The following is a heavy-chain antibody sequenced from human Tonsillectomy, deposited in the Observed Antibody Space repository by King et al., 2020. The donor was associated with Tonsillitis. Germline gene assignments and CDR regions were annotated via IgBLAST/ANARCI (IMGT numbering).Heavy chain of an antibody. CDR2: IIPIFGTG. V-gene: IGHV1-69*01. D-gene: IGHD3-10*01. Sequence: VQLVESGAEVKKPGSSVKVSCKASGGTFSSYAISWVRQAPGQGLEWMGGIIPIFGTGNYAQKFQGRVTITADESTSTAYMVLSSLRSEDTAVYYCARGERYYGSGSYPGLDYWGQGTLVTVSS. J-gene: IGHJ4*02. CDR3: ARGERYYGSGSYPGLDY. CDR1: GGTFSSYA.